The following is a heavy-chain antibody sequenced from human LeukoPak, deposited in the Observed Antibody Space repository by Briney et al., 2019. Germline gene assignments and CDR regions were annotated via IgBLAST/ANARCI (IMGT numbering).Heavy chain of an antibody. CDR1: GGSFSGYY. CDR3: ARKRVGCSSTSCYFGYLDY. J-gene: IGHJ4*02. V-gene: IGHV4-34*01. Sequence: PSETLSLICAVYGGSFSGYYWSWIRQPPGKGLEWIGEINHSGSTNYNPSLKSRVTISVDTSKNQFSPKLSSVTAADTAVYYCARKRVGCSSTSCYFGYLDYWGQGTLVTVSS. D-gene: IGHD2-2*01. CDR2: INHSGST.